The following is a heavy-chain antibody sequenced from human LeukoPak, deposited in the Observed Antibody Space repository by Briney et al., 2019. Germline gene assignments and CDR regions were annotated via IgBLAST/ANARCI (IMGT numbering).Heavy chain of an antibody. CDR1: GGPISSYY. CDR3: ARSERGYSYGWYDY. CDR2: IYTSGST. V-gene: IGHV4-4*07. D-gene: IGHD5-18*01. J-gene: IGHJ4*02. Sequence: SETLSLTCTVSGGPISSYYWSWIRQPAGKGLEWIGRIYTSGSTNYNPSLKSRVTMSLDTSKSQFSLKLTSMTPADTAVYYCARSERGYSYGWYDYWGQGTLVTVSS.